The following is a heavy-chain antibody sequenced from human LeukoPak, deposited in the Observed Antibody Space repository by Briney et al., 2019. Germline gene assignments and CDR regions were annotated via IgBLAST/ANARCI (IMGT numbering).Heavy chain of an antibody. V-gene: IGHV3-7*05. Sequence: GGSLRLSCTASGFTFSEYWMAWVRQAPGRGLEWVAHIKRDGSDKNYVDPVKGRFTISRDNAKNSVYLQMNSLRAEDTATYYCARDGYLDYWGQGTLVTVSS. CDR1: GFTFSEYW. J-gene: IGHJ4*02. CDR3: ARDGYLDY. D-gene: IGHD5-18*01. CDR2: IKRDGSDK.